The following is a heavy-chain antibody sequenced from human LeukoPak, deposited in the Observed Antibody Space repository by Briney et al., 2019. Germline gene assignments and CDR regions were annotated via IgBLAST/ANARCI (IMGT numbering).Heavy chain of an antibody. Sequence: GGSLRLSCAASGFTFSSYSMNWVRQAPAKGLEWVAYISTLSGTIYYADSVKGRFTISRDNAKNSLYLQMDSLRDEDTAVYYCARGDLDYWGQGTLVTVSS. CDR1: GFTFSSYS. J-gene: IGHJ4*02. V-gene: IGHV3-48*02. CDR2: ISTLSGTI. CDR3: ARGDLDY.